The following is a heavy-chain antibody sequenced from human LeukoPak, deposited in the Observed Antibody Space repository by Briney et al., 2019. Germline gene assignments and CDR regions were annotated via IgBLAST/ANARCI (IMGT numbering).Heavy chain of an antibody. CDR3: ARGIYPRTVTAD. CDR1: GFTFSSYA. J-gene: IGHJ4*02. D-gene: IGHD4-17*01. CDR2: ISYDGSNK. Sequence: GGSLRLSCAASGFTFSSYAMHWVRQAPGKGLEGVAVISYDGSNKYYADSVKGRFTISRDNSKNTLYLQMNSLRAEDTAVYYCARGIYPRTVTADWGQGTLVTVSS. V-gene: IGHV3-30*04.